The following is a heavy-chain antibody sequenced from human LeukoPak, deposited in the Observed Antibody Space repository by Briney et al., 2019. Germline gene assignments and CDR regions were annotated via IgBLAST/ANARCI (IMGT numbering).Heavy chain of an antibody. V-gene: IGHV3-30-3*01. CDR2: ISYDETYI. D-gene: IGHD3-9*01. CDR1: GFTFSIYA. CDR3: TSFDQGLN. Sequence: GGSLRLSCAASGFTFSIYAMHWVRQAPGKGLEWVALISYDETYIYYADSVKGRFTTSRDNSKNTLYPQMNSLRAEDTAVYYCTSFDQGLNWGQGILVTVSS. J-gene: IGHJ4*02.